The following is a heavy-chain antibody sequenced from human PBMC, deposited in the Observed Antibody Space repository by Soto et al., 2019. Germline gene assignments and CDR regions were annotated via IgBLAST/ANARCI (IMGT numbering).Heavy chain of an antibody. CDR1: GYTFTNNV. Sequence: ASVKVSCKASGYTFTNNVINWVRQAPGQGLEWMGWMNPNSGNTGYAQKFQGRVTMTRNTSISTAYMELSSLRSEDTAVYYCARANYDFWSGYVYYYYGMDVWGQGTTVTVSS. J-gene: IGHJ6*02. CDR2: MNPNSGNT. D-gene: IGHD3-3*01. CDR3: ARANYDFWSGYVYYYYGMDV. V-gene: IGHV1-8*01.